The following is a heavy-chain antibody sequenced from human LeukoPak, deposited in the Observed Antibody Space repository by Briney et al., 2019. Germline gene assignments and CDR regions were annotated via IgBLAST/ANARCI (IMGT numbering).Heavy chain of an antibody. CDR2: FIPIFGSP. D-gene: IGHD3-22*01. V-gene: IGHV1-69*05. CDR3: AREPHWSAGSYYSAGHHMDV. J-gene: IGHJ6*03. CDR1: VPTFTSYA. Sequence: VASVKASCKASVPTFTSYAINWVRQAPGQGLEWMGGFIPIFGSPTYAQEFQGRVTFTTDESTYTAYMELSNLRSDDTAVYYCAREPHWSAGSYYSAGHHMDVWGKGTTVTVPS.